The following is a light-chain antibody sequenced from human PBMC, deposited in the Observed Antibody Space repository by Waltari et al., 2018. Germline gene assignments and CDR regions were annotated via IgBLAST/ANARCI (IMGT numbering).Light chain of an antibody. Sequence: EVVMTQSPVTLSVSPGERATLSCRASQSVSNNLAWYQPNPGQAPRLVMYDASTRASGLPARFSGTGSGREFTLTINSLQSEDVAIYYCQQYSNWPPWTFGQGTTVEIK. J-gene: IGKJ1*01. CDR3: QQYSNWPPWT. CDR2: DAS. V-gene: IGKV3-15*01. CDR1: QSVSNN.